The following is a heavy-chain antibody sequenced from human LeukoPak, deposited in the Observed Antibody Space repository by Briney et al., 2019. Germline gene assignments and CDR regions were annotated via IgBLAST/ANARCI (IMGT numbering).Heavy chain of an antibody. CDR1: GGSVSSGSYY. J-gene: IGHJ5*02. D-gene: IGHD4-11*01. CDR3: AAAYSNYPGWFDP. V-gene: IGHV4-61*01. CDR2: IYYSGST. Sequence: SETLSLTCTVSGGSVSSGSYYWSWIQQPPGKGLEWIGYIYYSGSTNYNPSLKSRVTISVDTSKNQFSLKLSSVTAADTAVYYCAAAYSNYPGWFDPWGQGTLVTVSS.